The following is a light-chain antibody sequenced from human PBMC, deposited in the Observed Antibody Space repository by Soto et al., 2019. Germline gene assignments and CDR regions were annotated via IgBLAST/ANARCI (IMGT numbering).Light chain of an antibody. V-gene: IGLV2-8*01. CDR3: SSYSGTNYHYV. Sequence: QSALTQPPSASGSFGQSVTISCTGTSSDVGGYNYVSWYQQQPGKAPKLMIYEVSERPSGVPDRFSGSKSGNTASLTVSGLQADDEADYYCSSYSGTNYHYVFGTGTQLTVL. J-gene: IGLJ1*01. CDR1: SSDVGGYNY. CDR2: EVS.